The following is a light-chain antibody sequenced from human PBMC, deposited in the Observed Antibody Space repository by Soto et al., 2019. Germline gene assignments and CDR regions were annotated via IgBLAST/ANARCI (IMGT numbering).Light chain of an antibody. CDR1: QNIRNW. J-gene: IGKJ4*01. V-gene: IGKV1-33*01. Sequence: IQMTESPSTLSASILYRVTITCLASQNIRNWLAWYQQKPGKAPKLLIYDASNLETGVPSRFSGSGSGRDFTFTISSLQPEDIATYCCQQYDDLPLTFGGGTKVDIK. CDR2: DAS. CDR3: QQYDDLPLT.